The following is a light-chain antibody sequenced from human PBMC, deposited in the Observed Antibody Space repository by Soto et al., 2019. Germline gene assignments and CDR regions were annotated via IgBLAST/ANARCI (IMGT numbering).Light chain of an antibody. J-gene: IGKJ1*01. Sequence: EIVLTQSPATLSLSPGERATLSCRASQTVSSSLAWYQQKSGQAPRLLIYGTSSRAAGIPDRFSGSGSGTDFTLTINRLEPEDFAVYYCHQYGSSPWTFGQGTKVDIK. CDR1: QTVSSS. CDR2: GTS. CDR3: HQYGSSPWT. V-gene: IGKV3-20*01.